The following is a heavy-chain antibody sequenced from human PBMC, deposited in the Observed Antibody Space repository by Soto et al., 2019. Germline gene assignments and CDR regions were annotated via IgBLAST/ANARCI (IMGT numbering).Heavy chain of an antibody. D-gene: IGHD3-22*01. CDR3: ARVLNFYDYSGYFQTLYLDI. CDR2: IFYNGST. J-gene: IGHJ2*01. Sequence: SETLSLTCTVSGGSISGYYWTWIRQPPGKGLEWIGHIFYNGSTNYNPPLKSRVTISVARSKNQLSLKLTSVTAADTALYFCARVLNFYDYSGYFQTLYLDIWGRGTRVTVSS. V-gene: IGHV4-59*01. CDR1: GGSISGYY.